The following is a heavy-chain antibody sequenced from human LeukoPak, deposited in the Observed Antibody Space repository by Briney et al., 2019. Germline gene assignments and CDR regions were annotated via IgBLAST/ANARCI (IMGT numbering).Heavy chain of an antibody. CDR1: SGSISSSSYY. D-gene: IGHD4-17*01. J-gene: IGHJ4*02. V-gene: IGHV4-39*01. Sequence: SETLSLTCTVSSGSISSSSYYWGWIRQPPGKGLEWIGSIYYSGSTYYNPSLKSRVTISVDTSKNQFSLKLSSVTAADTAVYYCARQTPDYGDDYWGQGTLVTVSS. CDR3: ARQTPDYGDDY. CDR2: IYYSGST.